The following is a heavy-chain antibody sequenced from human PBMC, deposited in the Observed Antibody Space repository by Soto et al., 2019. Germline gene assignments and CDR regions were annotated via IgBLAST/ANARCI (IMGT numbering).Heavy chain of an antibody. V-gene: IGHV4-39*01. CDR3: ARRFDDYSKGEDYYGMDV. CDR2: IYYSGST. CDR1: GGSISSSSYY. Sequence: KTSETLSLTCTVSGGSISSSSYYWGWIRQPPXKGLEWIGSIYYSGSTYYNPSLKSRVTISVDTSKNQFSLKLSSVTAADTAVYYCARRFDDYSKGEDYYGMDVWGQGTTVTVSS. D-gene: IGHD4-4*01. J-gene: IGHJ6*02.